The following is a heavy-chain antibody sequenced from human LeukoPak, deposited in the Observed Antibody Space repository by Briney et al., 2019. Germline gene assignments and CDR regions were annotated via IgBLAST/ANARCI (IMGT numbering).Heavy chain of an antibody. CDR3: ARDSGNYVDGYNWRPRIGPDSLSFDY. D-gene: IGHD5-24*01. CDR2: ISSSGSTI. J-gene: IGHJ4*02. Sequence: PGGSLRLSCAASGFTFSSYEMNWVRQAPGKGLEWVSYISSSGSTIYYADSVKGRFTISRDNAKNSLYLQMNSLRAEDTAVYYCARDSGNYVDGYNWRPRIGPDSLSFDYWGQGTLVTVSS. V-gene: IGHV3-48*03. CDR1: GFTFSSYE.